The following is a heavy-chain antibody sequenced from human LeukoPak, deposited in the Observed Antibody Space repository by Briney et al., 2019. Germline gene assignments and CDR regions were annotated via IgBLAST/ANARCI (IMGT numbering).Heavy chain of an antibody. Sequence: PSETLSLTCAVYGGFFSGYYWSWIRQPPGKGLEWIGEINHSGSTNYNPSLKSRVTISVDTSKNPFSLKLSSVTAEDTAVYYCAREGYCSSTSCPKDIDYWGQGTLVTVSS. CDR3: AREGYCSSTSCPKDIDY. CDR1: GGFFSGYY. CDR2: INHSGST. J-gene: IGHJ4*02. V-gene: IGHV4-34*01. D-gene: IGHD2-2*01.